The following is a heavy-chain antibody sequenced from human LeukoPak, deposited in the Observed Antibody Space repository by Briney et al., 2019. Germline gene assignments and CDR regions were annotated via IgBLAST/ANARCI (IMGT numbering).Heavy chain of an antibody. CDR3: ARESASITIFGVVKYSMDV. V-gene: IGHV1-46*01. CDR1: GYTFTSYY. J-gene: IGHJ6*03. D-gene: IGHD3-3*01. Sequence: ASVKVSCKASGYTFTSYYMHWVRQAPGQGLEWMGIINPSGGSTSYAQKFQCRVTMTRDMSTSTVYMELSSLRSEDTAVYYCARESASITIFGVVKYSMDVWGKGTTVTVSS. CDR2: INPSGGST.